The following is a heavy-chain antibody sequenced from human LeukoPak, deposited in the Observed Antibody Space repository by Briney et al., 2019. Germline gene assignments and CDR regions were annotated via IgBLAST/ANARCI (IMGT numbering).Heavy chain of an antibody. D-gene: IGHD6-13*01. J-gene: IGHJ5*02. CDR3: ARVLAAAEANWFDP. CDR2: IIPILGIA. Sequence: ASVKVSCKASGGTFSSYAISWVRQAPGQGLEWMGRIIPILGIANYAQKFQGRVTITADKSTSTAYMELSSLRSEDTAVYYCARVLAAAEANWFDPWGQGTLVTVSS. V-gene: IGHV1-69*04. CDR1: GGTFSSYA.